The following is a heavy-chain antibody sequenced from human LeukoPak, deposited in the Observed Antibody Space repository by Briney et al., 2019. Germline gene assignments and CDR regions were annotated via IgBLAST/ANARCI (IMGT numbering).Heavy chain of an antibody. V-gene: IGHV1-69*05. CDR1: GGTFSSHA. D-gene: IGHD3-22*01. CDR2: IIPIFGTA. CDR3: ARVSDYYDSSGNYYYYYYMDV. J-gene: IGHJ6*03. Sequence: GASVKVSCKASGGTFSSHAISWVRQAPGQGLEWMGGIIPIFGTANYAQKFQGRVTITTDESTSTAYMELSSLRSEDTAVYYCARVSDYYDSSGNYYYYYYMDVWGKGTTVTVSS.